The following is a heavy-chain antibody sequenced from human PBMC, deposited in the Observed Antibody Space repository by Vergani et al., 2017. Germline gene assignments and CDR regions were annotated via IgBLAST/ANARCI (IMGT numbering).Heavy chain of an antibody. CDR3: ARERGGDSG. CDR1: GGTFSSYT. J-gene: IGHJ4*02. CDR2: IIPILGIA. V-gene: IGHV1-69*02. Sequence: QVQLVQSAAEVKKPGSSVKVSCKASGGTFSSYTISWVRQAPGQGLEWMGRIIPILGIANYAQKFQGRVTITTDKSTSTAYMEVSSLRSEDTAVYYCARERGGDSGWGQGTLVTVSS. D-gene: IGHD2-21*02.